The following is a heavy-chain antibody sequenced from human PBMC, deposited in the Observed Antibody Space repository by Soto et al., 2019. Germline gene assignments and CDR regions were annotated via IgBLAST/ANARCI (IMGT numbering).Heavy chain of an antibody. J-gene: IGHJ4*02. CDR3: ASGTHYYGSGSYLN. Sequence: EVQLVESGGGLVKPGGSLRLSCAASGFTFSSYSMNWVRQAPGKGLEWVSSISSSSSYIHYADSVKGRFTISRDNAKNSLYLQMNSLRAEDTAVYYCASGTHYYGSGSYLNWGQGTLVTVSS. V-gene: IGHV3-21*01. CDR1: GFTFSSYS. CDR2: ISSSSSYI. D-gene: IGHD3-10*01.